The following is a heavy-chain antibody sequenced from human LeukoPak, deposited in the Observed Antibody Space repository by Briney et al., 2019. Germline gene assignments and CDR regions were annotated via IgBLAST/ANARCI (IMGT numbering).Heavy chain of an antibody. J-gene: IGHJ4*02. D-gene: IGHD6-13*01. Sequence: GRSLRLSCATSGFTFSSHGFYWVRQAPGKGLDWVGVIWYDGSKKYYADSVKGRSTISRDNSKNTLYLEMNSLRAEDTAVYYCARDVSYNSLDYWGQGTLVTVSS. CDR2: IWYDGSKK. CDR1: GFTFSSHG. V-gene: IGHV3-33*01. CDR3: ARDVSYNSLDY.